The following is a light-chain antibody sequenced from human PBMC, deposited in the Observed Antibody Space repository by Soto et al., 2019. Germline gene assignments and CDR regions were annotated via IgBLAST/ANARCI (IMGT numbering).Light chain of an antibody. J-gene: IGKJ1*01. CDR3: QQYNNWPPWT. CDR1: PSVSNN. CDR2: DAS. Sequence: ILMTQSLAILSVSPGERATLSCRASPSVSNNLAWYQQKPGQAPRLLIYDASTRATGIPARFSGSGSGTEFTLTITGLQSEDFAVYYCQQYNNWPPWTFGQGTKAEIK. V-gene: IGKV3-15*01.